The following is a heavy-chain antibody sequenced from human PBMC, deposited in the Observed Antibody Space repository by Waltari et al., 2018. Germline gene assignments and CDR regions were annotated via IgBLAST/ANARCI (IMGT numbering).Heavy chain of an antibody. CDR3: AVLRFLRWFVDY. V-gene: IGHV3-53*02. D-gene: IGHD3-3*01. J-gene: IGHJ4*02. CDR1: GFPVNNNY. CDR2: IYDGDTT. Sequence: DVQLVETGGGLIQPGGSLRASCAAYGFPVNNNYMGWVRQAPGRGLEWVSVIYDGDTTFYADSVKGRFTVSTDASKNTLFLQMNSLRADDTAVYYCAVLRFLRWFVDYWGQGLPVTVSS.